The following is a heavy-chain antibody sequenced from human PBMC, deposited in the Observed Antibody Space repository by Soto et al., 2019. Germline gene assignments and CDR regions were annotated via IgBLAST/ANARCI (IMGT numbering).Heavy chain of an antibody. CDR3: AREVGGAGIDY. D-gene: IGHD1-26*01. J-gene: IGHJ4*02. CDR1: GGSITSSNHY. Sequence: QLQLQESGPGLVKPSETLSLTCTASGGSITSSNHYWGWIRQPPGKGLEWIGTVYHSGNTWNNPSLKSRLTMSVDTSKNQFSLNLRSVTAADTAVYFCAREVGGAGIDYWGQGTRVTVSS. V-gene: IGHV4-39*02. CDR2: VYHSGNT.